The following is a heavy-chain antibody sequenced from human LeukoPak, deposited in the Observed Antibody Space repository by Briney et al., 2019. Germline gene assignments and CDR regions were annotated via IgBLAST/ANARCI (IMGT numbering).Heavy chain of an antibody. Sequence: GGSLRLSCEGSGFTFSNYWMGWVRQAPGKGLQWVANIKTDGSEKYYVDSVKGRFTISRDNAKNSLYLQMNSLRAEDTAVYYCASPRSSGGSYPLRYWGQGTLVTVSS. V-gene: IGHV3-7*01. CDR1: GFTFSNYW. CDR2: IKTDGSEK. CDR3: ASPRSSGGSYPLRY. J-gene: IGHJ4*02. D-gene: IGHD2-15*01.